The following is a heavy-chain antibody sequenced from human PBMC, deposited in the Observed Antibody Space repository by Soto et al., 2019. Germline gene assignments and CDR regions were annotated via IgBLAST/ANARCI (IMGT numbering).Heavy chain of an antibody. CDR2: ISSDSIYT. D-gene: IGHD3-10*01. V-gene: IGHV3-11*06. CDR1: GFTFNDHY. Sequence: QVQLVESGGGLVKPGGSLRLSCAASGFTFNDHYMTWIRQAPGKGLEWVSFISSDSIYTNSADSVKGRFTISRDNAKNLLYLQMSSLRVEDTAVYYCARDSTGSGLDYGMDVWGQGTTCAVSS. J-gene: IGHJ6*02. CDR3: ARDSTGSGLDYGMDV.